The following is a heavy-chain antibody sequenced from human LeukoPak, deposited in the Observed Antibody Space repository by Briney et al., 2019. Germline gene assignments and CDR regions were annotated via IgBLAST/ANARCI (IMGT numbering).Heavy chain of an antibody. J-gene: IGHJ4*02. V-gene: IGHV4-59*12. CDR1: GDSIISSY. CDR2: LSDGGSP. CDR3: ARDANYRDRSGYPSPFDF. Sequence: SETLSLTCTVSGDSIISSYWSWIRQPPGKGLEWIASLSDGGSPKYSPSFQSRVSILTDTSKNQLSLNLKSVTAADTAVYYCARDANYRDRSGYPSPFDFWGQGILVIVSS. D-gene: IGHD6-19*01.